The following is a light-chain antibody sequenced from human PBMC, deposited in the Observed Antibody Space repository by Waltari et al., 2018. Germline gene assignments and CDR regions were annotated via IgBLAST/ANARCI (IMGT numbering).Light chain of an antibody. CDR1: SSDVGGYNY. V-gene: IGLV2-14*01. J-gene: IGLJ2*01. Sequence: QSALTQPASVSGSPGQSITISCTGTSSDVGGYNYVSWYQQHPGKAPKLMIYDVSKRPAGFSNRFSGSKSGYTASLTISGLQAEDEADYYCSSYTSSSTVVFGGGTKLTVL. CDR3: SSYTSSSTVV. CDR2: DVS.